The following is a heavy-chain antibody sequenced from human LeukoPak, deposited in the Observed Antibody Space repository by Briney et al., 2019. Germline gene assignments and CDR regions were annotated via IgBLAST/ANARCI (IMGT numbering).Heavy chain of an antibody. D-gene: IGHD3-22*01. CDR2: IYYRGST. J-gene: IGHJ4*02. V-gene: IGHV4-34*01. CDR1: GGSFSGYY. CDR3: ARVGVYDSSRRQFDC. Sequence: SETLSLTCAVYGGSFSGYYWGWIRQPPGKGLEWIGSIYYRGSTYYNPSLKSRVTISVDTSKNQFSLKLSSVTAADTAVYYCARVGVYDSSRRQFDCWGQGTLVTVSS.